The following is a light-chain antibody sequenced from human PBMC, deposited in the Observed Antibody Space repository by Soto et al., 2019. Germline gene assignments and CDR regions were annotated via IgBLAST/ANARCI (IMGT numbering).Light chain of an antibody. Sequence: TQSPSTLSASIGDSVTLTCRASQGISNWLAWYQQKPGKAPTLLVYDASKLETGVPSRFRGSGSGTEFTLTISSLQAADFATYYCQQYHNDWTFGQGTKVDIK. CDR1: QGISNW. CDR3: QQYHNDWT. V-gene: IGKV1-5*01. J-gene: IGKJ1*01. CDR2: DAS.